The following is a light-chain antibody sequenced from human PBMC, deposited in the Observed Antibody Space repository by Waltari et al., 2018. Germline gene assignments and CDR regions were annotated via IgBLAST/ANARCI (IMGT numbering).Light chain of an antibody. V-gene: IGKV3-20*01. CDR1: QSVSSSY. CDR3: QQYGPSPPFT. J-gene: IGKJ2*01. Sequence: EIVLTQSPGTLSLSPGERATLFCRASQSVSSSYLAWYQQRPGQPPRLLIYGASSRATSIPDRFSGSGSGTDFTLTISRLEPEDFAMYYCQQYGPSPPFTFGQGTKLEIK. CDR2: GAS.